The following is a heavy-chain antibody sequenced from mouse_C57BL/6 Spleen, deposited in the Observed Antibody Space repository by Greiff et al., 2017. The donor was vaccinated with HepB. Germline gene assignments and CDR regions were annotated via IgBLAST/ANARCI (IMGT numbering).Heavy chain of an antibody. CDR1: GYSITSGYY. CDR2: ISYDGSN. Sequence: EVKLEESGPGLVKPSQSLSLTCSVTGYSITSGYYWNWIRQFPGNKLEWMGYISYDGSNNYNPSLKNRISITRDTSKNQFFLKLNSVTTEDTATYYCARAPVLLRNWYFDVWGTGTTVTVSS. CDR3: ARAPVLLRNWYFDV. J-gene: IGHJ1*03. D-gene: IGHD1-1*01. V-gene: IGHV3-6*01.